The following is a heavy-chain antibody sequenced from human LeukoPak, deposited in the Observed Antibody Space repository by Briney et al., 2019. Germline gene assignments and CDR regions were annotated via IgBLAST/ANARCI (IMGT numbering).Heavy chain of an antibody. D-gene: IGHD7-27*01. V-gene: IGHV3-48*02. CDR1: GFILNTYP. Sequence: GGSLRLSCAASGFILNTYPMNWVRQTPGKGLEWIAYIGSGSSAIYYTDSVKGRLAVSSDNAENSLFLQVNSLRDEDTGVYYCARDTRNWADYWGQGTLVAVSS. CDR2: IGSGSSAI. CDR3: ARDTRNWADY. J-gene: IGHJ4*02.